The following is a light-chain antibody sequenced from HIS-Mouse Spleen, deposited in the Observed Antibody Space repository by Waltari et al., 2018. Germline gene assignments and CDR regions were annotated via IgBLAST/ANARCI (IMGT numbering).Light chain of an antibody. J-gene: IGKJ4*01. Sequence: DIQMTQSPSSLSASVGDRVTITCQPSQDISNYINWYQQKPGKAPKLLIYDASNLETGVPSRFSGSGSGTDFTFTISSLQPEDIATYYCQQYDNLLTFGGGTKVEIK. CDR3: QQYDNLLT. V-gene: IGKV1-33*01. CDR2: DAS. CDR1: QDISNY.